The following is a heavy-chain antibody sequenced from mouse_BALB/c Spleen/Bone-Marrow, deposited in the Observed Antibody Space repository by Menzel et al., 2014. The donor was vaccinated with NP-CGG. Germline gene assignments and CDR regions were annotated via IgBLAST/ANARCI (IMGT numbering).Heavy chain of an antibody. V-gene: IGHV1S135*01. CDR2: IDPYIGGT. Sequence: VQLKQSGPELVKPGASVKLSCKASGYSFTDYNMHWVKQSHGKSLEWIGYIDPYIGGTRYNQKFKGKATLTVDKSSSTAFMHLNSLTSEDSAVYYCARFAFWGQGTLVTVSA. CDR1: GYSFTDYN. J-gene: IGHJ3*01. CDR3: ARFAF.